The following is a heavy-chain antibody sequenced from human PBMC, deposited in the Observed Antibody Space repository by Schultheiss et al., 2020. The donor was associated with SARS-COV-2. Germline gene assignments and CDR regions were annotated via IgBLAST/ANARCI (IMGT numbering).Heavy chain of an antibody. Sequence: GGSLRLSCAASGFTFSSYEMNWVRQAPGKGLEWVSYISSSGSTIYYADSVKGRFTISRDNAKNSLYLQMNSLRAEDTAVYYCVRAAGGNSGYVEIDYWGQGTLVTVSS. J-gene: IGHJ4*02. V-gene: IGHV3-48*03. CDR3: VRAAGGNSGYVEIDY. CDR1: GFTFSSYE. CDR2: ISSSGSTI. D-gene: IGHD5-12*01.